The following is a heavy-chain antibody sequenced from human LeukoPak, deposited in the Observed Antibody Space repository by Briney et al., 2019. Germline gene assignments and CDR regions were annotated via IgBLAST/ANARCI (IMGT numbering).Heavy chain of an antibody. J-gene: IGHJ6*02. Sequence: PGGSLRLSCAASEFTFSTFWMSWVRQAPGKGLEWVTNINHDGSEKYYVDSARGRFTISRDNAKHSLYLEMNGLRAEDTAVYYCARCSNAVCTLGMDVWGQGTTVTVSS. CDR2: INHDGSEK. CDR3: ARCSNAVCTLGMDV. CDR1: EFTFSTFW. V-gene: IGHV3-7*03. D-gene: IGHD2-8*01.